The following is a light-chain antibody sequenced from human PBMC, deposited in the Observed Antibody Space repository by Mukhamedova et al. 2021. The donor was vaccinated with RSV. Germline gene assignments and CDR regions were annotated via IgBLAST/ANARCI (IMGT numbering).Light chain of an antibody. CDR3: QQYDTYPIT. J-gene: IGKJ5*01. Sequence: GEAPKSLIFAASTLQSGVPSRFSGSGSGTDFTLTINSLQPEDFATYYCQQYDTYPITFGQGTRLEIK. V-gene: IGKV1-16*01. CDR2: AAS.